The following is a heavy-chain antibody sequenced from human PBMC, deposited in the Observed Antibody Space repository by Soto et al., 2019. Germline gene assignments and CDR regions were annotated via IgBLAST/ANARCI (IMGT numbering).Heavy chain of an antibody. CDR2: IYHSGST. J-gene: IGHJ5*02. CDR1: GDSISSNYW. V-gene: IGHV4-4*02. CDR3: ARASFSVAGPTLTPVFSLWFDP. D-gene: IGHD6-19*01. Sequence: QVQLQESGPGLVKPSGTLSLTCGVSGDSISSNYWWSWVRQPPGKGLEWIGEIYHSGSTNYNPSLQRRVTISIDKSKNQFSLKLTSVTAAATAVYYCARASFSVAGPTLTPVFSLWFDPWGQGTLVTVSS.